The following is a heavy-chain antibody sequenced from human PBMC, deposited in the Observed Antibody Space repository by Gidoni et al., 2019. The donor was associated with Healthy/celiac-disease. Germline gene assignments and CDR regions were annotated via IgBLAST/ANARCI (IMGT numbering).Heavy chain of an antibody. CDR2: IIPILGTA. J-gene: IGHJ4*02. CDR3: AREKVSYYKSDY. D-gene: IGHD1-26*01. Sequence: QVQLEQSGAEVKQPGSAVKVSSEAAGGTLSSYAISWLRQAHGQGLEWMGGIIPILGTANSAQTFHGRVTITADESTITAYMALSSLRSEDTAVYYCAREKVSYYKSDYWGQGTPVTVSS. CDR1: GGTLSSYA. V-gene: IGHV1-69*01.